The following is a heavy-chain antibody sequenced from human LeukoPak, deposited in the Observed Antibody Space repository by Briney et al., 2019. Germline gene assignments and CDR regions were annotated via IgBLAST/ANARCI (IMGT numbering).Heavy chain of an antibody. CDR1: GFAFSSNG. V-gene: IGHV3-30*18. CDR3: AKDRSSSWTWTIDY. J-gene: IGHJ4*02. CDR2: ISYDGSDK. Sequence: GGSLRLSCAASGFAFSSNGMHWVRQAPGKGLEWVALISYDGSDKYYADSVKGRFTISRDNSKNTLYLQMNSLRAEDTAVYYCAKDRSSSWTWTIDYWGQGTLVTVSS. D-gene: IGHD6-13*01.